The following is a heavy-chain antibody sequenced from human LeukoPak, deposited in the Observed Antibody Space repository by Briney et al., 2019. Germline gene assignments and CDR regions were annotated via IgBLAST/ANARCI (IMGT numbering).Heavy chain of an antibody. V-gene: IGHV1-18*01. CDR2: ISAYNGNT. CDR1: GYTFTSYG. J-gene: IGHJ5*02. Sequence: ASVKVSCKASGYTFTSYGISWVRQAPGQGLEWMGWISAYNGNTNYAQRLQGRVTMTTDTSTSTAYMELRSLRSDDTAVYYCARDSNQARWYPHWFDPWGQGTLVTVSS. D-gene: IGHD6-13*01. CDR3: ARDSNQARWYPHWFDP.